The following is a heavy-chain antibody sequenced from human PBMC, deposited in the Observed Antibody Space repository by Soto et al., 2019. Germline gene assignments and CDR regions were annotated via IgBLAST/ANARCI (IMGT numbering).Heavy chain of an antibody. CDR3: ARYDYNGYYFDY. CDR2: INPFDGSR. CDR1: GYIFTSYY. V-gene: IGHV1-46*01. D-gene: IGHD4-4*01. Sequence: ASVKVSCKASGYIFTSYYIHWVRQAPGQGLEWMGWINPFDGSRMFAQSFQGRVTMTRDTSTTTVYMELSSLKSEDTAVYYCARYDYNGYYFDYWGQGTLVTVSS. J-gene: IGHJ4*02.